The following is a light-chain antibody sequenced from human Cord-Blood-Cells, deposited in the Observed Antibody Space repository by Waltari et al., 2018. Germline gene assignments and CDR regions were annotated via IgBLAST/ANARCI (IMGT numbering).Light chain of an antibody. J-gene: IGLJ2*01. V-gene: IGLV2-14*01. CDR2: EVS. Sequence: QSALTQPASVSGSPGQSITTSCTGPSSDVGVYNYFTWYQQHPAKAPTLLIYEVSNRHFGVANLFSGPESGSASSLTFAELQAEEEADYDCSSYTSKSIVVFGGGSKLAVL. CDR1: SSDVGVYNY. CDR3: SSYTSKSIVV.